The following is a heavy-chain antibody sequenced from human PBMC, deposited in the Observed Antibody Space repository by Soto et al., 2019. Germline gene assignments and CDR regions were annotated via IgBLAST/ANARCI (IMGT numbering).Heavy chain of an antibody. CDR1: GYTFTTYW. J-gene: IGHJ6*02. D-gene: IGHD3-9*01. V-gene: IGHV5-51*01. CDR2: IYPRDSDT. Sequence: GESLKISCKGSGYTFTTYWIGWVRQMPGKGLEWMGIIYPRDSDTRYSPSFQGQVTTSADKSISTAYLQWSSLKASDTAIYYCARRPNTLNYYAMDVWGQGTTVSVSS. CDR3: ARRPNTLNYYAMDV.